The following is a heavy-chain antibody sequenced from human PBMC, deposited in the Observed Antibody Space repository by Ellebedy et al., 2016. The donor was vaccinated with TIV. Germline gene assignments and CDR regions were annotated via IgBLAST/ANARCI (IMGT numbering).Heavy chain of an antibody. V-gene: IGHV1-18*04. D-gene: IGHD3-10*01. Sequence: AASVKVSCKTSGYTFTTHGVSWVRQAPGQGLEWMGWVSGYNGNTQYAQKFQGRVTMTTDKSTSTAYMELRSLRSDDTAVYYCARDHYGSGSRPYYFDLWGHGTLVTVSS. J-gene: IGHJ2*01. CDR3: ARDHYGSGSRPYYFDL. CDR2: VSGYNGNT. CDR1: GYTFTTHG.